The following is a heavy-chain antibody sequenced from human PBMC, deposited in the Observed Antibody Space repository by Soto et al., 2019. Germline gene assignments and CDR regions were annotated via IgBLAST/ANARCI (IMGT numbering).Heavy chain of an antibody. V-gene: IGHV4-30-4*01. CDR3: ARVNPMFHSMDV. CDR2: IYNIENT. J-gene: IGHJ6*02. D-gene: IGHD3-10*02. Sequence: QVQLQESGPGLVKPSQTLSLTCTVSGDSISSDDYYWSWIRQPPGKGLEWIGNIYNIENTYYNPSLKSRVTISVDMSKNQFSLKLSSVTDADTAVYYCARVNPMFHSMDVWGQGTTVTVSS. CDR1: GDSISSDDYY.